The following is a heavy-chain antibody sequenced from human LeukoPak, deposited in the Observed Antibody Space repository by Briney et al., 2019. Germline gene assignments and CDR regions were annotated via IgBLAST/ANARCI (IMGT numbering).Heavy chain of an antibody. J-gene: IGHJ4*02. Sequence: GGSLRLSCAASGFTFSSYAMSWVRQAPGKGLEWVSAISDSGGSTYYADSVKGRFTISRDISKNTLYLQMNSLRAEDTAVYYCARTKYYYDSSGYLDYWGQGTLVTVSS. CDR3: ARTKYYYDSSGYLDY. V-gene: IGHV3-23*01. CDR1: GFTFSSYA. CDR2: ISDSGGST. D-gene: IGHD3-22*01.